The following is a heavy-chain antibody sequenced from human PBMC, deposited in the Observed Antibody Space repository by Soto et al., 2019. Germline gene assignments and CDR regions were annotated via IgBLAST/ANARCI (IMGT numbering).Heavy chain of an antibody. CDR3: ARGSWDDVSGHYYMDV. Sequence: SQTRSLTCAISWVRVSSYTAGWNWVRQTPSRGLEWLGRTYYKSKWFNNYAVSVKSRITINPDTSQNQFSLQLDSVTPEDTAVYYCARGSWDDVSGHYYMDVWGKGTTVTVSS. J-gene: IGHJ6*03. CDR2: TYYKSKWFN. V-gene: IGHV6-1*01. D-gene: IGHD5-12*01. CDR1: WVRVSSYTAG.